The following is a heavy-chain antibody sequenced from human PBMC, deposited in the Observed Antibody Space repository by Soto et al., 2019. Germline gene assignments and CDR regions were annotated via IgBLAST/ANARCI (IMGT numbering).Heavy chain of an antibody. Sequence: ASVKVSCKASGYTFTDHYIHWVRQAPGQGLEWMGWISPDSGATRFAQKFHYRVTMTRDSSTSTVYMEINRLRSDDTAVYYCVRALRIIRHITNLGEASPGVLDYWGQGTLVTVSS. V-gene: IGHV1-2*02. CDR2: ISPDSGAT. D-gene: IGHD3-10*01. CDR3: VRALRIIRHITNLGEASPGVLDY. CDR1: GYTFTDHY. J-gene: IGHJ4*02.